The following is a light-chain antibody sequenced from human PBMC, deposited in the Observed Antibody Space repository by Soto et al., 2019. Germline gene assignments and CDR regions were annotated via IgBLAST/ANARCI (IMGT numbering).Light chain of an antibody. CDR1: QDSSNY. J-gene: IGKJ5*01. Sequence: DIQMTQSPSSLSASVGDRVTITCQASQDSSNYLNWYQQKPGKAPKLLIYDASNLETGVPSRFSGSGSGTDFNFTISSLQPEDIATYYCQQYDNLPITFGQGTRLEIK. CDR3: QQYDNLPIT. CDR2: DAS. V-gene: IGKV1-33*01.